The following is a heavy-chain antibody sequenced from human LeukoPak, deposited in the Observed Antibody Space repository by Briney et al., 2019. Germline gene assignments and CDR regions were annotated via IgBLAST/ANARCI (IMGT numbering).Heavy chain of an antibody. CDR3: ARDPAYCSGGSCYPDAFDV. D-gene: IGHD2-15*01. Sequence: PGGSLRLSCAASGFTFSSYAMSWVRQAPGKGLEWVSVIYSGGSTYYADSAKGRFTISRDNSKNTLYLQMNSLRAEDTAVYYCARDPAYCSGGSCYPDAFDVWGQGTMVTVSS. CDR1: GFTFSSYA. CDR2: IYSGGST. J-gene: IGHJ3*01. V-gene: IGHV3-53*01.